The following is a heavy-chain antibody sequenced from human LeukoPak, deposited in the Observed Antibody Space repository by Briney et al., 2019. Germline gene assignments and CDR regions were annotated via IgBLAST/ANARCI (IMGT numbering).Heavy chain of an antibody. J-gene: IGHJ4*02. CDR1: GFTFSSYA. V-gene: IGHV3-23*01. CDR3: AKGGSSFDY. Sequence: PGGSLRLSCAASGFTFSSYAMSWVRQAPGKGLEWVSAISGSGGSTYYADSVKGRFTLSRDTYKKTLYLQMNRLRAEDMAVYYCAKGGSSFDYWGQGTLVTVSS. CDR2: ISGSGGST. D-gene: IGHD6-6*01.